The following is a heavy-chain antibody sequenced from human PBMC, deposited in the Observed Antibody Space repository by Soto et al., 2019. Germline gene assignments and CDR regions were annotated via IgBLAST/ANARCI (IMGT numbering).Heavy chain of an antibody. CDR2: ISYDGSNK. Sequence: PGGSLRLSCAASGFTFTNYAMHWVRQAPGKGLEWVAVISYDGSNKYSADSVKGRFTISRDNSKNTLYLQMNSLRDEDTAVYYCARDRAGAQYGLDVWGQGTTVTVSS. D-gene: IGHD1-26*01. V-gene: IGHV3-30-3*01. J-gene: IGHJ6*02. CDR3: ARDRAGAQYGLDV. CDR1: GFTFTNYA.